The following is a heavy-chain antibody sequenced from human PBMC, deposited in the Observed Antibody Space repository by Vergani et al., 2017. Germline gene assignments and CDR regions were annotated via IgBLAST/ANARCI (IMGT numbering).Heavy chain of an antibody. D-gene: IGHD3-10*02. Sequence: QVQLVESGGGVVQPGGSLRLSCAASGFTFSSYGMHWVRQAPGKGLEWVSFVRYDGSNKYDADSVKGRFTNSRDNSKNTLYLQMNSLRAEDTAVYYCAKSTSRTSWCSGPDGYWGQGTLVTVSS. J-gene: IGHJ4*02. V-gene: IGHV3-30*02. CDR3: AKSTSRTSWCSGPDGY. CDR2: VRYDGSNK. CDR1: GFTFSSYG.